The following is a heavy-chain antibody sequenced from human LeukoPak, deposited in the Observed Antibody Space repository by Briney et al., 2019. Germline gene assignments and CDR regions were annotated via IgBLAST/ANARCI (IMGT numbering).Heavy chain of an antibody. V-gene: IGHV1-69*01. CDR3: ARRPSGYDGYYYYGMDV. J-gene: IGHJ6*02. CDR1: GGTFSSYA. D-gene: IGHD5-12*01. CDR2: IIPIFGTA. Sequence: ASVKVSCKASGGTFSSYAISWVRQAPGQGLEWMGGIIPIFGTANYAQKFQGRVTITADESTSTAYMELSSLRSEDTAVYYCARRPSGYDGYYYYGMDVWGQGTTVTVSS.